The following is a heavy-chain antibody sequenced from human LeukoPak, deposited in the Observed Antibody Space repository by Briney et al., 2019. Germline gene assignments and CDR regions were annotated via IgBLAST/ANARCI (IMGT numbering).Heavy chain of an antibody. CDR1: GFAFRAYD. D-gene: IGHD1-26*01. Sequence: GGSLRLSCAASGFAFRAYDMSWVRQAPGKGLEWVSRMRGSGVITFYADSVKGRFTISRDNSRNTLYLQMNSLTAEDTAVYYCAEEEWVGGRNFFDYWGQGALVTVSS. CDR3: AEEEWVGGRNFFDY. J-gene: IGHJ4*02. V-gene: IGHV3-23*01. CDR2: MRGSGVIT.